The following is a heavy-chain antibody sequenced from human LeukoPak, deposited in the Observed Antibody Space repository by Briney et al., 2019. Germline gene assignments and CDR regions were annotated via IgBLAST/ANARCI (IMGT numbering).Heavy chain of an antibody. Sequence: GGSLRLSCAAPGFTFSTYWMNWVCQAPGKGLEWVANVKQDGSEKYYVDSVKGRFTISRDNAKNSLYLQMDSLRAEDTAVYYCAREVGICSGGSCYFRFDFWGQGTLVTVSS. V-gene: IGHV3-7*01. CDR2: VKQDGSEK. CDR1: GFTFSTYW. J-gene: IGHJ4*02. CDR3: AREVGICSGGSCYFRFDF. D-gene: IGHD2-15*01.